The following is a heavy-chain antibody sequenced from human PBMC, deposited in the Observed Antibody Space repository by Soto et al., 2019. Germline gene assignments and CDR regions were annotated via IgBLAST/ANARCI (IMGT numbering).Heavy chain of an antibody. CDR2: IYPGDSDT. J-gene: IGHJ4*02. D-gene: IGHD5-12*01. CDR1: GYSFTSYW. CDR3: ARLRVLLRSSSRPGYSDY. V-gene: IGHV5-51*01. Sequence: GESLKISCKGSGYSFTSYWIGWVRQMPGKGLEWMGIIYPGDSDTRYSPSFQGQVTISADKSISTAYLQWSSLKASDTAMYYCARLRVLLRSSSRPGYSDYWGPGPLVTLSS.